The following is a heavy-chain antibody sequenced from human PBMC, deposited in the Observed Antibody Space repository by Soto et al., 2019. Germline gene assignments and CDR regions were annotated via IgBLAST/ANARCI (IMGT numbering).Heavy chain of an antibody. V-gene: IGHV3-30-3*01. D-gene: IGHD6-13*01. CDR3: ARPRSSSHPHYYYRLDV. CDR2: ISYDGSNK. CDR1: GFTFSSYA. Sequence: PGASLRLSCAASGFTFSSYAMHWVRQAPGKGLEWVAVISYDGSNKYYADSVKGRFTISRDNSKNTLYLQMNSLRAEDTAVYYCARPRSSSHPHYYYRLDVWGQGNAVTVS. J-gene: IGHJ6*02.